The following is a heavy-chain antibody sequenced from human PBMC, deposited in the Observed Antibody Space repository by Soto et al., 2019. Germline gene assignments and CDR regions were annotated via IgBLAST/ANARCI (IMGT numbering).Heavy chain of an antibody. Sequence: GEPLKISCKGSGYRFTSYWIGWVRQMPGKGPDWMGIIYPGDSDTRYSPSFQGQVTISADKSISTAYLQWSSLKASDTAMYYCARAIEVAGSSYYYYGMDVWGQGTTVTVSS. CDR1: GYRFTSYW. CDR2: IYPGDSDT. D-gene: IGHD6-19*01. V-gene: IGHV5-51*01. J-gene: IGHJ6*02. CDR3: ARAIEVAGSSYYYYGMDV.